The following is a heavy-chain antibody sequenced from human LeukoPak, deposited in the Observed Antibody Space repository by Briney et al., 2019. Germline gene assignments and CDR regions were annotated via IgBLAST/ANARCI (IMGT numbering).Heavy chain of an antibody. D-gene: IGHD2-21*01. CDR3: ARDSSALLAYGYFDY. CDR1: GGSISSYY. J-gene: IGHJ4*02. CDR2: IYYSGST. Sequence: SETLSLTCTVSGGSISSYYWSWIRQPPGKGLEWIGYIYYSGSTNYNPSLKSRVTISVDTSKNQFSLKLSSVTAADTAVYYCARDSSALLAYGYFDYWGQGTLVTVSS. V-gene: IGHV4-59*01.